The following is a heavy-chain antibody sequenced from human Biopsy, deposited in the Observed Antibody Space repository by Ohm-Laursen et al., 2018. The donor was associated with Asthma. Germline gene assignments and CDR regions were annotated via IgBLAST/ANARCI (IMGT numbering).Heavy chain of an antibody. V-gene: IGHV4-59*01. CDR2: IYYSGST. D-gene: IGHD2-21*02. CDR3: ARGISRVTGLFDHFDS. Sequence: SQTLSLTCTVSGVSISSDYWSWIRQPPGKGLEWIGHIYYSGSTNYQPSLKSRVTISVDTSKNQFPLKLRSVTAADAAVYYCARGISRVTGLFDHFDSWGQGTLVTVSS. J-gene: IGHJ4*02. CDR1: GVSISSDY.